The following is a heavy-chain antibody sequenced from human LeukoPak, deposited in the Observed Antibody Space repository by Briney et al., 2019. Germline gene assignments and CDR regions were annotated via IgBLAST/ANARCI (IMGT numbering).Heavy chain of an antibody. CDR1: GFTFRNYW. CDR3: ARDHVVERAFDI. CDR2: TKPDGSAE. J-gene: IGHJ3*02. D-gene: IGHD2-2*01. Sequence: PGGSLRLSCAASGFTFRNYWMGWVRQAPGKGLEWVANTKPDGSAEYYADSVKGRFTISRDNSKNTLYLQMNSLRAEDTAVYYCARDHVVERAFDIWGQGTMVTVPS. V-gene: IGHV3-7*01.